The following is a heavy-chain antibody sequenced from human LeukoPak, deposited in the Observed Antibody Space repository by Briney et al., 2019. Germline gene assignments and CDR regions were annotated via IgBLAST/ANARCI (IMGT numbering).Heavy chain of an antibody. J-gene: IGHJ3*02. V-gene: IGHV3-9*01. CDR1: GFTFSSYD. Sequence: GGSLRLSCAASGFTFSSYDMHWVRQAPGKGLEWVSGISWNSGSIGYADSVKGRFTISRDNAKNSLYLQMNSLRAEDTALYYCAKLGPYCSGGSCLNLDAFDIWGQGTMVTVSS. CDR3: AKLGPYCSGGSCLNLDAFDI. CDR2: ISWNSGSI. D-gene: IGHD2-15*01.